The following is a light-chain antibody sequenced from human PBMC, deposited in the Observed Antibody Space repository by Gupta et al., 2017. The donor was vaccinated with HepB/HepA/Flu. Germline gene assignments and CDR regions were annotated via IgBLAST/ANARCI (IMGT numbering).Light chain of an antibody. Sequence: DIKMTQSPSSLSASVGDRVNITCRASQSISSYLSWYQQKPGKAPKLLIYAAATLQSGVPSRFSGSGSGTDFTLAISSLQPEDFSTYYCQQSYSTPPTFGQGTKVEIK. CDR2: AAA. CDR1: QSISSY. CDR3: QQSYSTPPT. J-gene: IGKJ1*01. V-gene: IGKV1-39*01.